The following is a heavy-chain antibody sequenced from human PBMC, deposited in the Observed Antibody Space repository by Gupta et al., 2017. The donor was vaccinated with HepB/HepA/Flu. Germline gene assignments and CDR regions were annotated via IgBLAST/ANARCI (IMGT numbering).Heavy chain of an antibody. V-gene: IGHV4-30-2*01. Sequence: QLQLQESGSGLVKPSQTLSLTCAVSGGSISSGDYSWSWIRQPPGKGLECIGYIYHSGSTYYNPSLKSRVTISVDRSKNEFSVKLSSVTAADTAVYYCARARDYGGNYLVDYWGQGTLVTVSS. CDR3: ARARDYGGNYLVDY. D-gene: IGHD4-23*01. CDR2: IYHSGST. CDR1: GGSISSGDYS. J-gene: IGHJ4*02.